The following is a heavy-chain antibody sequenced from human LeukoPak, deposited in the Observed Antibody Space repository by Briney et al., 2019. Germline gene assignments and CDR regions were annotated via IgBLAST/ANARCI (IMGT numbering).Heavy chain of an antibody. CDR1: GFAFSSYG. CDR2: IRYDGSNK. CDR3: AKGLHSSSWNDAFDI. V-gene: IGHV3-30*02. J-gene: IGHJ3*02. Sequence: GGSLRLSCAASGFAFSSYGMHWVRQAPGKGLEWVAFIRYDGSNKYYADSVKGRFTISRDNSENTLYMQMNSLRVEDTAVYYCAKGLHSSSWNDAFDIWGQGTTVTVSS. D-gene: IGHD6-13*01.